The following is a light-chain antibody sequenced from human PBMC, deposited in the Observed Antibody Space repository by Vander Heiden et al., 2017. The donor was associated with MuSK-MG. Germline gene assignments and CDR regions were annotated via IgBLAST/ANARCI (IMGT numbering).Light chain of an antibody. V-gene: IGKV1-NL1*01. CDR1: QGISNS. J-gene: IGKJ2*01. CDR2: AAS. CDR3: LQYYSTPYT. Sequence: DIQMTQSPSSLSASVGDRVTITCRASQGISNSLAWYQQKPGKAPKLLLYAASRLESGVPSRFRGSGSGTDYTLTISSLQPEDFATYYCLQYYSTPYTFGQGTKLEIK.